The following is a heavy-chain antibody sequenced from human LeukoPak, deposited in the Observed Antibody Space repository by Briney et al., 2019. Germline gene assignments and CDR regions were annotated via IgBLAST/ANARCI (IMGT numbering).Heavy chain of an antibody. D-gene: IGHD2-21*02. CDR3: ARAYCGDDCALDY. CDR1: GFTFSNYV. CDR2: ISSNGGST. V-gene: IGHV3-64*01. J-gene: IGHJ4*02. Sequence: PGGSLRLSCAASGFTFSNYVMHWVRQAPGKGLEYISAISSNGGSTEYANSVKGRFTISRDNSKDTLYLQMDSLGGEDMAVYYCARAYCGDDCALDYWGQGALVTVSS.